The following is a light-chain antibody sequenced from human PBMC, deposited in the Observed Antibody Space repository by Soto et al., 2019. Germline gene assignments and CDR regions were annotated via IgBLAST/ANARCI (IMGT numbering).Light chain of an antibody. CDR2: DAS. J-gene: IGKJ1*01. Sequence: DILLTQSPATLSLSPGERATLSCRSSQSVRNSLLAWYQQKPGQPHRLLIYDASTRATATPERFSGSGSGTDFTLTISRLEPEDFAVYYCQQYGGSPRTFGQGTKVDIK. CDR1: QSVRNSL. V-gene: IGKV3-20*01. CDR3: QQYGGSPRT.